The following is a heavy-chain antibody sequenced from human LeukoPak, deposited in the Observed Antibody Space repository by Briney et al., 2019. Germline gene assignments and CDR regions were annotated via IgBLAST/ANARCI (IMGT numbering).Heavy chain of an antibody. D-gene: IGHD2-2*01. J-gene: IGHJ4*02. V-gene: IGHV4-39*07. Sequence: SETLSLTCTVSGGSISSSSYYWGWIRQPPGKGLEWIGSIYYSGSTYYNPSLKSRVTISVDTSKNQFSLKLSSVTAADTAVYYCARGVPAAIDWGQGTLVTVSS. CDR1: GGSISSSSYY. CDR2: IYYSGST. CDR3: ARGVPAAID.